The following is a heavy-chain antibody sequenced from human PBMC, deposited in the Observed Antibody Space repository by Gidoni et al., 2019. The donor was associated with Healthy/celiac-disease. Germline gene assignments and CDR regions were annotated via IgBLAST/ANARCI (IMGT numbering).Heavy chain of an antibody. CDR2: ISYDGSNK. Sequence: QVQLVESGGGVVQPGRSLRLSCAASGFTFSSYGMHWVRQAPGKGLEWVAVISYDGSNKYYADSVKGRFTISRDNSKNTLYLQMNSLRAEDTAVYYCANPYCSSTSCYAASSYYYYGMDVWGQGTTVTVSS. CDR1: GFTFSSYG. V-gene: IGHV3-30*18. CDR3: ANPYCSSTSCYAASSYYYYGMDV. D-gene: IGHD2-2*01. J-gene: IGHJ6*02.